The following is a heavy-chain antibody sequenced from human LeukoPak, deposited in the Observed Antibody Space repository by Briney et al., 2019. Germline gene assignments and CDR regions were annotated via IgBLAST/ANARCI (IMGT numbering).Heavy chain of an antibody. CDR1: GFTFSDYY. CDR2: MYTGGST. V-gene: IGHV3-53*01. CDR3: ARRISGASYAFDI. J-gene: IGHJ3*02. Sequence: GGSLRLSCAASGFTFSDYYMSWVRQAPGKGLEWVSVMYTGGSTYYADSVKGRFTISRDNSKNTLNLQMSSLRAEDTALYYCARRISGASYAFDIWGQGTMVTVSS.